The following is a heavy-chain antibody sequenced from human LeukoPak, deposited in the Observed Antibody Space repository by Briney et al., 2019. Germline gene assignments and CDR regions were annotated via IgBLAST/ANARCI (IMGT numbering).Heavy chain of an antibody. D-gene: IGHD3-10*01. CDR2: INHSGST. Sequence: KSSETLSLACAVYGGSFSGYYWSWIRQPPGKGLEWIGEINHSGSTNYNPSLKSRVTISVDTSKNQFSLKLSSVTAADTAVYYCARRLSKGYYYGSGSYHPLDYWGQGTLVTVSS. CDR1: GGSFSGYY. CDR3: ARRLSKGYYYGSGSYHPLDY. V-gene: IGHV4-34*01. J-gene: IGHJ4*02.